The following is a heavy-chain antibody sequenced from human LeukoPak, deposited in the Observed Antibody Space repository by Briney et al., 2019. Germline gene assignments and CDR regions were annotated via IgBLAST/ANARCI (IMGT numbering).Heavy chain of an antibody. CDR1: GFTFSSFS. D-gene: IGHD2/OR15-2a*01. CDR3: ARVDYFYYFDY. CDR2: ISVSSSSL. J-gene: IGHJ4*02. V-gene: IGHV3-21*04. Sequence: GGSLRLSCAASGFTFSSFSMNWVRQAPGKGLEWVSSISVSSSSLYYADSVKGRFTISRDNAKNSLYLQMNSLRAEDTALYYCARVDYFYYFDYWGQGTLVTVSS.